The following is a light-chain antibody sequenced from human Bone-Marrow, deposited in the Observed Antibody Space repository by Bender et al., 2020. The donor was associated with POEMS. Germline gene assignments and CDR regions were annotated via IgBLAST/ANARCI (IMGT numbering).Light chain of an antibody. CDR1: SASIGSNF. J-gene: IGLJ2*01. V-gene: IGLV1-44*01. CDR3: VAWDDTLNGWV. CDR2: KND. Sequence: QSELTQAPSASGTPGQRVTISCSGSSASIGSNFVSWYQQLPGSAPKVVIYKNDQRPSGVPDRFSGSKSGTSASLAISGLHSEDEADYYCVAWDDTLNGWVFGGGTKLTVL.